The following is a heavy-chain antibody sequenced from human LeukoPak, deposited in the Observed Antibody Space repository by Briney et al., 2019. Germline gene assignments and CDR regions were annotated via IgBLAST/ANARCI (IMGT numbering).Heavy chain of an antibody. CDR3: ARGTYSSSSNWFAP. CDR2: NYYSGST. Sequence: PSETRSLTGTVSGGSISSGGYYWSWIRQHPGKGLEWIGYNYYSGSTYYNPSLKSRVTISEDTSKNQLSLKLSSVTAADRAVYYCARGTYSSSSNWFAPWGQGTLVTVSS. D-gene: IGHD6-13*01. V-gene: IGHV4-31*03. J-gene: IGHJ5*02. CDR1: GGSISSGGYY.